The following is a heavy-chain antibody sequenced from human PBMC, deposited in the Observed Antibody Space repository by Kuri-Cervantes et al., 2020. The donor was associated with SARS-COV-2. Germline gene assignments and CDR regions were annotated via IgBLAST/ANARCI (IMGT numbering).Heavy chain of an antibody. D-gene: IGHD3-3*01. V-gene: IGHV3-74*01. CDR3: ARDRYDFWSGLGYYYYGMDV. CDR2: INSDGSST. J-gene: IGHJ6*02. CDR1: GFTFSSYW. Sequence: GGSLRLSCAASGFTFSSYWMHWVRQAPGKGLVWVSRINSDGSSTSYADSVKGRFTISRDNAKNTLYLQMNSLRAEDTAVYYCARDRYDFWSGLGYYYYGMDVWGQGTTVTDSS.